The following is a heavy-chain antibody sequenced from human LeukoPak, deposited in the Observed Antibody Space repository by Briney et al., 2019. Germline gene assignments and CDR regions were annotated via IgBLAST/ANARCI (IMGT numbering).Heavy chain of an antibody. CDR1: GFTFTNYW. CDR3: ARATNYDLWSAYYHHMDV. Sequence: GSLRLSCAASGFTFTNYWMHWVRQPPGKGLEWIGEIYHSGTTNYNPSLKSRVTISVDTSKNQFSPKLSSVTAADTAVYYCARATNYDLWSAYYHHMDVWGKGTTVTVSS. D-gene: IGHD3-3*01. J-gene: IGHJ6*04. V-gene: IGHV4-4*02. CDR2: IYHSGTT.